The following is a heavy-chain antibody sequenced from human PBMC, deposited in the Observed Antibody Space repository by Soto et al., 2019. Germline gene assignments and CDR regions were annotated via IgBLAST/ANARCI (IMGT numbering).Heavy chain of an antibody. V-gene: IGHV1-46*03. CDR1: GYTFTDYY. Sequence: QVQLVQSGAEVKRPGASMRVSCKASGYTFTDYYIHWVRQAPGQGLEWMGIIKPSGGITTYGQKFQCRITMTRDTSTNTVYMELSSLRSDDTAVYYCVRDWTGTTFRGDAFDICGQGTTVNVSS. D-gene: IGHD1-1*01. CDR3: VRDWTGTTFRGDAFDI. J-gene: IGHJ3*02. CDR2: IKPSGGIT.